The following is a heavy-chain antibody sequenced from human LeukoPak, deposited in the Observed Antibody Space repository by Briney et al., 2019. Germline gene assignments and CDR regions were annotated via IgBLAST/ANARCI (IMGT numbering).Heavy chain of an antibody. CDR3: ARESITMIVEEHNFDY. V-gene: IGHV4-30-2*01. Sequence: SQTLSLTCAVSGGSISSGGYSWSWIRQPPGKGLEWIGYIYHSGSTYYNPSLKSRVTISVDRSKNQFSLKLSSVTAADTAVYYCARESITMIVEEHNFDYWGQGTLVTVSS. J-gene: IGHJ4*02. D-gene: IGHD3-22*01. CDR2: IYHSGST. CDR1: GGSISSGGYS.